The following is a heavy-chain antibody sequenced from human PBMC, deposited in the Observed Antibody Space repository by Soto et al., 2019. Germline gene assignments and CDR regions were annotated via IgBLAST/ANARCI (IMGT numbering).Heavy chain of an antibody. Sequence: SETLSLTCAVYGGSFSGYYWSWIRQPPGKGLEWIGEINHSGSTNYNPSLKSRVTISVDTSKNQFSLKLSSVTAAGTAVYYCARTMVRGVIGTRWGYSYYGMDVWGQGTTVTVSS. D-gene: IGHD3-10*01. J-gene: IGHJ6*02. V-gene: IGHV4-34*01. CDR3: ARTMVRGVIGTRWGYSYYGMDV. CDR1: GGSFSGYY. CDR2: INHSGST.